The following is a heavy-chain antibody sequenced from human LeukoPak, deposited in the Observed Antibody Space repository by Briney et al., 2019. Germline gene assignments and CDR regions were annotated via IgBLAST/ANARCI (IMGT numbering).Heavy chain of an antibody. CDR2: INPSGGST. D-gene: IGHD4-17*01. Sequence: GASVKVSCKASGYTFTSYYMHWVRQAPGQGLEWMGIINPSGGSTSYAQKFQGRVTMTRDTSTSTVYMELSSLRSEDTAVYYCARELNDYGDYYYGMDVWGLGTTVIVS. CDR1: GYTFTSYY. V-gene: IGHV1-46*01. CDR3: ARELNDYGDYYYGMDV. J-gene: IGHJ6*02.